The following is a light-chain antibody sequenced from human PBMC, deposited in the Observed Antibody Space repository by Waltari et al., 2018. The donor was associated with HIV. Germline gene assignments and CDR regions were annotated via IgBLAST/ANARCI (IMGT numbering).Light chain of an antibody. CDR3: ATWDGSLNGPV. Sequence: QSVLTQPPSASGTPGQRVTISCSGSGSNIGGSTVNWYQQLPGTAPKLRISSNIQRPSRVPDRFSGSKSGTSASLAISGLQSDDETTYYCATWDGSLNGPVFGGGTKLTVL. CDR1: GSNIGGST. CDR2: SNI. J-gene: IGLJ3*02. V-gene: IGLV1-44*01.